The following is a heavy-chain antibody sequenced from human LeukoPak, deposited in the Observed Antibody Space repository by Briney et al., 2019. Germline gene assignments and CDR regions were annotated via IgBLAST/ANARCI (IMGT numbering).Heavy chain of an antibody. J-gene: IGHJ5*02. V-gene: IGHV1-3*01. CDR3: ARDLGYCTGGTCYPNWFDP. Sequence: ASVKVACKASGYSFTSYAIHELRQAPGQRVESMGWINAGNEYTKYSQKFQGRVTITRDTSATTAYMGLSSLRSEDTAVYYCARDLGYCTGGTCYPNWFDPWGQGTLVTVSS. D-gene: IGHD2-15*01. CDR1: GYSFTSYA. CDR2: INAGNEYT.